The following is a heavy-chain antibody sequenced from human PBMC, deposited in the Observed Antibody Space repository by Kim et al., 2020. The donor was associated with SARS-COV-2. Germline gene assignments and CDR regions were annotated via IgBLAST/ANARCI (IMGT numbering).Heavy chain of an antibody. Sequence: GGSLRLSCAASGFSFSSYGMHWVRQAPGKGLEWVAYISYDGSDKFYADSVKGRFTISRDNSNNTLSLQTNSLRAEDTAVFYCARDPVDPKDGWYFYVW. V-gene: IGHV3-33*01. CDR3: ARDPVDPKDGWYFYV. CDR2: ISYDGSDK. CDR1: GFSFSSYG. J-gene: IGHJ2*01.